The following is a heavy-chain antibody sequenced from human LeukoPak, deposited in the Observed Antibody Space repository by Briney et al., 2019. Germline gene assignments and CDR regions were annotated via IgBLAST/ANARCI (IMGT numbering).Heavy chain of an antibody. J-gene: IGHJ5*01. CDR3: TRTHDCGGGTCYFGFDS. CDR2: IYYSGST. Sequence: NSSETLSLTCSVSGGSISSSGYYWGWIRQPPGKGLEWIANIYYSGSTYYNPSLKSRVTISVDTSKNQFSLKLSSVTAADTAVYYCTRTHDCGGGTCYFGFDSWGQGTLVTVSS. D-gene: IGHD2-15*01. CDR1: GGSISSSGYY. V-gene: IGHV4-39*01.